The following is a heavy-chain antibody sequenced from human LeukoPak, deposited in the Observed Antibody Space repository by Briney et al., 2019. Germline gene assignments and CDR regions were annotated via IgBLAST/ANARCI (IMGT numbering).Heavy chain of an antibody. CDR1: GGTFSSYA. V-gene: IGHV1-69*05. CDR3: ARDIRYFDWLSTNWFDP. D-gene: IGHD3-9*01. CDR2: IIPIFGTA. Sequence: GASVKGSCKASGGTFSSYAISWVRQAPGQGLDWMGRIIPIFGTANYAQKVQGRVTITTDKSTITAYMELSSLRSEDPAVYYCARDIRYFDWLSTNWFDPWGQGTLVTVSS. J-gene: IGHJ5*02.